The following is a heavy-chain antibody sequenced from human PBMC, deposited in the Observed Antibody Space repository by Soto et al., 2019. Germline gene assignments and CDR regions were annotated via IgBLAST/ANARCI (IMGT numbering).Heavy chain of an antibody. D-gene: IGHD3-10*01. CDR3: ARTYGSGSRGTLDI. CDR2: INYSGST. CDR1: GGSVSSGSYY. J-gene: IGHJ3*02. Sequence: SETLSLTCTVSGGSVSSGSYYWSWIRQPPGKGLEWIGEINYSGSTNYNPSLKSRVTISVDTPKNQLSLKLSSVTAADTAVYYCARTYGSGSRGTLDIWGQGTMVTVSS. V-gene: IGHV4-61*01.